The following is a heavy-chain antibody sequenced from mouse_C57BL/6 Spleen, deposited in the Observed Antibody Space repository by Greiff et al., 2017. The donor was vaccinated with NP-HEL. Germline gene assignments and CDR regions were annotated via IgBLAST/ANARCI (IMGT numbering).Heavy chain of an antibody. Sequence: VQLQQSGAELVRPGSSVKLSCKASGYTFTSYWMHWVKQRPIQGLEWIGNIDPSDSETHYNQKFKDKATLTVDKSSSTAYMQLSSLTSEDSAVYYCARDSSGYAYWGQGTLVTVSA. CDR2: IDPSDSET. V-gene: IGHV1-52*01. CDR3: ARDSSGYAY. D-gene: IGHD3-2*02. J-gene: IGHJ3*01. CDR1: GYTFTSYW.